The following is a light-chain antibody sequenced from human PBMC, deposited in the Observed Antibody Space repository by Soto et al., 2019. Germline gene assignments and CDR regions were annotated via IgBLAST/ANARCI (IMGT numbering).Light chain of an antibody. J-gene: IGLJ2*01. Sequence: QSALTQPASVSGSPGQSITISCTGTSSDVGGYNYVSWYQQHPGKAPKLMIYDVSNRPSGVSNRFSGSKSGNTASLTISGLRAEDEADYYCSSYTSSRGVFGGGTKLTVL. CDR3: SSYTSSRGV. CDR1: SSDVGGYNY. V-gene: IGLV2-14*01. CDR2: DVS.